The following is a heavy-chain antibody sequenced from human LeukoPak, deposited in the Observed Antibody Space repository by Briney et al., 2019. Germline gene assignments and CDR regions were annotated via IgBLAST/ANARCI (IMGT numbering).Heavy chain of an antibody. D-gene: IGHD5-18*01. J-gene: IGHJ3*02. Sequence: GGSLRLSCAASGFTFSSYAMHWVRQAPGKGLEWVAVISYDGSNKYYADSVKGRFTISRDNSKNTLYLQMNSLRVEDTAVYYCAKVYGYSYGSGAFDIWGQGTMVTVSS. CDR1: GFTFSSYA. CDR3: AKVYGYSYGSGAFDI. V-gene: IGHV3-30-3*01. CDR2: ISYDGSNK.